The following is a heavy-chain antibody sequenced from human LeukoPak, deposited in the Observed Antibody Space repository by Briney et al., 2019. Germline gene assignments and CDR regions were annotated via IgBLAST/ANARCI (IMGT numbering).Heavy chain of an antibody. CDR1: GYTFTTSY. CDR2: IIPIFGTA. J-gene: IGHJ1*01. V-gene: IGHV1-69*13. D-gene: IGHD3-22*01. Sequence: ASVKVSCKASGYTFTTSYMHWVRQAPGQGLEWMGGIIPIFGTANYAQKFQGRVTITADESTSTAYMELSSLRSEDTAVYYCARGGDSSAITGEYFQHWGQGTLVTVSS. CDR3: ARGGDSSAITGEYFQH.